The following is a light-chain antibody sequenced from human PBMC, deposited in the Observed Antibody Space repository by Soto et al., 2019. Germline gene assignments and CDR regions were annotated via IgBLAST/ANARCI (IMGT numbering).Light chain of an antibody. CDR3: QQYQTYAT. CDR2: DAS. Sequence: DIQMTQSTSTLSAAVWDRVTITCRASQTICSLLAWYQQKPGKAPKALIYDASRLGSGVPSRFSGSGSGTEFTLTISSLQPDDFATYYCQQYQTYATFGQGTRLEIK. V-gene: IGKV1-5*01. J-gene: IGKJ5*01. CDR1: QTICSL.